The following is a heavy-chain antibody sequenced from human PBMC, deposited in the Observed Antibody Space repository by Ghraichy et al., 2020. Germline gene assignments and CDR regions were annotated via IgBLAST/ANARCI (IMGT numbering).Heavy chain of an antibody. Sequence: GGSPRLSCAASGFTFSIYAMSWVRQAPGKGLEWVSCISGSGRTTYYADSMEGRFTISRDNSKNTLYVQMNNLRPEDTAVYYCARTPAEYSSSSRNFDYWGQGTLVTVSS. CDR2: ISGSGRTT. D-gene: IGHD6-6*01. V-gene: IGHV3-23*01. J-gene: IGHJ4*02. CDR3: ARTPAEYSSSSRNFDY. CDR1: GFTFSIYA.